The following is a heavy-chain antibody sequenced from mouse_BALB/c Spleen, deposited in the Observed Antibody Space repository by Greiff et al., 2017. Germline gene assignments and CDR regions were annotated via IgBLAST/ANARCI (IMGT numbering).Heavy chain of an antibody. D-gene: IGHD1-1*01. J-gene: IGHJ4*01. CDR1: GFNIKDTY. Sequence: VQLKESGAEHVKPGASVKLSCTASGFNIKDTYMHWVKQRPEQGLEWIGGIDPANGNAKYDPKFQGKATITADTSSNTAYLQLSSLTSEDTAVYYCARWGVVAYYAMDSWGQGISVTVSS. CDR2: IDPANGNA. CDR3: ARWGVVAYYAMDS. V-gene: IGHV14-3*02.